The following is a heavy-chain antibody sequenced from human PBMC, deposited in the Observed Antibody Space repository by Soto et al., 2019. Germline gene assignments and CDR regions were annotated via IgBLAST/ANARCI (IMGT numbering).Heavy chain of an antibody. Sequence: PSETLSLTCSIYSGSLSVYYWGWILQPPGKGLEWIGEISQSGNTNYSPSLKSRVSISIDTSKKQFSLNLASVSAADTAVYYCARAPKVSGSSQTRPDFWGQGTLVTVSS. J-gene: IGHJ4*02. CDR2: ISQSGNT. V-gene: IGHV4-34*01. CDR1: SGSLSVYY. CDR3: ARAPKVSGSSQTRPDF. D-gene: IGHD6-6*01.